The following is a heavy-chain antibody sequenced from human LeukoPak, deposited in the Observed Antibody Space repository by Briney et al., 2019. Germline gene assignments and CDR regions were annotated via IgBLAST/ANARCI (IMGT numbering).Heavy chain of an antibody. CDR1: GGTFSSYA. J-gene: IGHJ4*02. D-gene: IGHD5-24*01. CDR2: IIPTFGTA. V-gene: IGHV1-69*05. CDR3: ASEFRDGYNSRARGYFDY. Sequence: ASVKVSCKASGGTFSSYAISWVRQAPGQGLEWMGGIIPTFGTANYAQKFQGRVTITTDESTSTAYMELSSLRSEDTAVYYCASEFRDGYNSRARGYFDYWGQGTLVTVSS.